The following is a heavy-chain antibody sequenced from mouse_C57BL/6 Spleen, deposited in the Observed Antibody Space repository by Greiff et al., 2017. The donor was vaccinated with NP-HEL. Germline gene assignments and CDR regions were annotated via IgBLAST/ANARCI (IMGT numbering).Heavy chain of an antibody. CDR3: ARRRGYYFVY. V-gene: IGHV1-82*01. Sequence: VQLQQSGPELVKPGASVKISCKASGYAFSSSWMNWVKQRPGKGLEWIGRIYPGDGDTNYNGKFKGKATLTADKSSSTAYMQLSSLTSEDSAVYFCARRRGYYFVYWGQGTTLTVSS. CDR2: IYPGDGDT. CDR1: GYAFSSSW. J-gene: IGHJ2*01.